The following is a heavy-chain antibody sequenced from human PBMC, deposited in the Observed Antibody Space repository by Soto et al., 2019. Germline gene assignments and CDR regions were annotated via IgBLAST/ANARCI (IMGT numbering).Heavy chain of an antibody. D-gene: IGHD4-17*01. V-gene: IGHV3-7*04. CDR1: GFTFSSYW. CDR2: IKQDGNEK. J-gene: IGHJ4*02. Sequence: PGESLKISCAASGFTFSSYWMSWVRQAPGKGLEWVANIKQDGNEKYYVDSVKGRFTISRDNAKNSLYLQLNSLRAEDTAVYFCSRALYGNNQDQAFDNWGQGTLVTVSS. CDR3: SRALYGNNQDQAFDN.